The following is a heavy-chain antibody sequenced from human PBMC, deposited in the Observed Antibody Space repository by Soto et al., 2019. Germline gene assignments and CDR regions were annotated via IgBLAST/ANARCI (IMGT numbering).Heavy chain of an antibody. CDR3: ARETFRSFYSDY. Sequence: PVGSLRLSCTASGFTFSSYWMHWVRQDPGKGLVWVSRIKSDGSSTNYAASVKGRFTISRDNAKNTLYLQMNSLRAEDTAVYYCARETFRSFYSDYWGQGTLVTVSS. CDR1: GFTFSSYW. J-gene: IGHJ4*02. D-gene: IGHD3-16*01. CDR2: IKSDGSST. V-gene: IGHV3-74*01.